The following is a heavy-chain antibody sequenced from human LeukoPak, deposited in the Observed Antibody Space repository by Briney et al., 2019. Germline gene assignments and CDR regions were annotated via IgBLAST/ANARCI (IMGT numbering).Heavy chain of an antibody. Sequence: SETLSLTCTVSGGSISSGDYYWSWIRQPPGKGLEWIGYIYYSGSTYYNPSLKSRVTISVDTSKNQFSLKLSSVTAADTAVYYCATNLWFGELSLGYWGQGTLVTVSS. J-gene: IGHJ4*02. CDR2: IYYSGST. CDR1: GGSISSGDYY. D-gene: IGHD3-10*01. V-gene: IGHV4-30-4*01. CDR3: ATNLWFGELSLGY.